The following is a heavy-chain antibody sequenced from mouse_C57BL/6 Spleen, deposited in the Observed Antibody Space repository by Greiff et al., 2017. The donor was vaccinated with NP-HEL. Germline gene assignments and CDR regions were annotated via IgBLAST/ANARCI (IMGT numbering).Heavy chain of an antibody. Sequence: QVQLQQSGPELVKPGASVKISCKASGYAFSSSWMNWVKQRPGKGLEWIGRIYPGDGDTNYNGKFKGKATLTADKSSSTAYMQLSSLTSEDSAVYFCARGNSYRYAMDYWGQGTSVTVSS. J-gene: IGHJ4*01. CDR1: GYAFSSSW. V-gene: IGHV1-82*01. CDR2: IYPGDGDT. D-gene: IGHD6-5*01. CDR3: ARGNSYRYAMDY.